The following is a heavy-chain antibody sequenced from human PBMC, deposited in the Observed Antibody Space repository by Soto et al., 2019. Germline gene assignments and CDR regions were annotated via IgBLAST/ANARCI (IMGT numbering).Heavy chain of an antibody. Sequence: SETLSITWTVSGGSISSYYWSWIRQPPGKGLEWIGYIYYSGSTNYNPSLKSRVTISVDTSKNQFSLKLSSVTAADTAVYYCARGEYDFWSGYYLGWFDPWGQGTLVTVSS. CDR2: IYYSGST. V-gene: IGHV4-59*01. D-gene: IGHD3-3*01. CDR1: GGSISSYY. CDR3: ARGEYDFWSGYYLGWFDP. J-gene: IGHJ5*02.